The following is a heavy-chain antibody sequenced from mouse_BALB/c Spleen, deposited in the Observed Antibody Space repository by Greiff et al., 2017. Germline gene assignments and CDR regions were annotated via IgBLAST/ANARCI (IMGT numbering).Heavy chain of an antibody. CDR1: GYAFTNYL. CDR3: ARRYRYYFDY. J-gene: IGHJ2*01. V-gene: IGHV1-54*01. CDR2: INPGSGGT. D-gene: IGHD2-14*01. Sequence: VQLQQSGAELVRPGTSVQVSCKASGYAFTNYLIEWVKQRPGQGLEWIGVINPGSGGTNYNEKFKGKATLTADKSSSTAYMQLSSLTSDDSAVYFCARRYRYYFDYWGQGTTLTVSS.